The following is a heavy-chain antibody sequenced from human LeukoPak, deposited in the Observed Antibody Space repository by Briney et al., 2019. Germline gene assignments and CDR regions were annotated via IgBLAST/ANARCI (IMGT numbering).Heavy chain of an antibody. CDR1: GYSFTSYW. D-gene: IGHD5-18*01. CDR3: ARQGDTAMAAPTHYYYMDV. CDR2: IYPGDSDT. V-gene: IGHV5-51*01. J-gene: IGHJ6*03. Sequence: GESLKISCKGSGYSFTSYWIGWVRQMPGEGLEWMGIIYPGDSDTRYSPSFQGQVTISADKSISTAYLQWSSLKASDTAMYYCARQGDTAMAAPTHYYYMDVWGKGTTVTVSS.